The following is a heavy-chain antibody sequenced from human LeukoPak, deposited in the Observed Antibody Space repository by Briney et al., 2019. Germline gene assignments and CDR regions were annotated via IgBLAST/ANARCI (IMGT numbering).Heavy chain of an antibody. Sequence: PSETLSLTCAVSGGSISSGGYSWSWIRQPPGKGLEWIGYIYHSGSTYYNPSLKSRVTISVDRSKNQFSLKLSSVTAADTAVYYCARGGGSGSYYNYYFDYWGQGTLVTVSS. V-gene: IGHV4-30-2*01. J-gene: IGHJ4*02. D-gene: IGHD3-10*01. CDR3: ARGGGSGSYYNYYFDY. CDR1: GGSISSGGYS. CDR2: IYHSGST.